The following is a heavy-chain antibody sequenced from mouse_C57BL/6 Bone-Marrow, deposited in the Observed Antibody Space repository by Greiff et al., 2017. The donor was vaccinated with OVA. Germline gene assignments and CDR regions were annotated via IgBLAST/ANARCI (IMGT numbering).Heavy chain of an antibody. J-gene: IGHJ2*01. Sequence: EVQRVESGGGLVKPGGSLKLSCAASGFTFSSYAMSWVRQTPEKRLEWVATISDGGSYTYYPDNVKGRFTISRDNAKNNLYLQMSHLKSEDTAIYYDYERYFDYWGQGTTLTVSS. CDR1: GFTFSSYA. V-gene: IGHV5-4*01. CDR2: ISDGGSYT. CDR3: YERYFDY. D-gene: IGHD2-4*01.